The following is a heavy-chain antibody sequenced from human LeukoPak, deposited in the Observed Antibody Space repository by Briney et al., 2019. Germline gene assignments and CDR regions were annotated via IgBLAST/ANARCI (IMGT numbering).Heavy chain of an antibody. CDR3: ARVRAQLPLPSFDI. Sequence: SETLSLTCTVSGASISSTNNFWGWIRQTPGKGREWIATIYYSVSTYYNPSLKSRVTISVDTSKNQFPLKLSSVTAADTAVYYCARVRAQLPLPSFDIWGQGTMVTVSS. D-gene: IGHD2-2*01. CDR1: GASISSTNNF. V-gene: IGHV4-39*06. CDR2: IYYSVST. J-gene: IGHJ3*02.